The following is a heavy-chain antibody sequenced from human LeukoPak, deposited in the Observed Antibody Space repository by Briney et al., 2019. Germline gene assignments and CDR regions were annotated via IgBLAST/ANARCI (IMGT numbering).Heavy chain of an antibody. CDR1: GGTFSSYA. CDR2: IIPILGIA. D-gene: IGHD3-16*01. Sequence: SVRVSCKASGGTFSSYAISWVRQAPGQGLEWMGRIIPILGIANYAQKFQGRVTITADESTSTAYMELSSLRSEDTAVYYCAREGDQNPYFDLWGRGTLVTVSS. V-gene: IGHV1-69*04. J-gene: IGHJ2*01. CDR3: AREGDQNPYFDL.